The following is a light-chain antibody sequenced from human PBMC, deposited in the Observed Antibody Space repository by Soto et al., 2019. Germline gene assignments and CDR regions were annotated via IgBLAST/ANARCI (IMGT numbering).Light chain of an antibody. Sequence: ETVLTQSPGTLSLSAGERATVSCMASQSVNNNFLAWYQLRPGQAPRLLISGASSRATSIPDRISGSGSGTDFTLTITRVEPEDSAMYYCQHYVGSPTFGQGTKVDIK. CDR3: QHYVGSPT. J-gene: IGKJ1*01. CDR1: QSVNNNF. CDR2: GAS. V-gene: IGKV3-20*01.